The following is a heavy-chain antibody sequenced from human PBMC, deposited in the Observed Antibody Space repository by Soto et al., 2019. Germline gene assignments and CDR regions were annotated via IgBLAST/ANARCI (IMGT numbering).Heavy chain of an antibody. CDR1: GFTFSSYG. D-gene: IGHD3-16*02. Sequence: GGSLRLSCAASGFTFSSYGMHWVRQAPGKGLEWVAVISYDGSNKYYADSVKGRFTISRDNSKNTLYLQMNSLRAEDTAVYYCAKEATYGDYIWGSYRYFPYFDYWGQGTLVTVSS. CDR2: ISYDGSNK. J-gene: IGHJ4*02. V-gene: IGHV3-30*18. CDR3: AKEATYGDYIWGSYRYFPYFDY.